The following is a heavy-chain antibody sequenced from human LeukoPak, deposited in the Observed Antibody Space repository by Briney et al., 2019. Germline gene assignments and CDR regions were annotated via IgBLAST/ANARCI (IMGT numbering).Heavy chain of an antibody. V-gene: IGHV4-59*01. CDR1: GGSISSYY. D-gene: IGHD3-10*01. Sequence: SETLSLTCTVSGGSISSYYWSWIRQPPGKGLEWIGYIYYSGSTNYNPSLKSRVTISVDTSKNQFSLKLSSVTAADTAVYYCARGLEVGWFGELLPYYYYGMDVWGKGTTVTVSS. CDR2: IYYSGST. CDR3: ARGLEVGWFGELLPYYYYGMDV. J-gene: IGHJ6*04.